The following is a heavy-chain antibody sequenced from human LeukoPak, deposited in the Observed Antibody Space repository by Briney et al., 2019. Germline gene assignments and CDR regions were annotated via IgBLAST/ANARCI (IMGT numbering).Heavy chain of an antibody. V-gene: IGHV4-61*02. CDR3: ARDKRVAVAGTYIYYYYMDV. D-gene: IGHD6-19*01. CDR2: IYTSGST. J-gene: IGHJ6*03. Sequence: SETLSLTCTVSGGSISSGSYYWSWIRQPAGKGLEWIGRIYTSGSTNYNPSLKSRVTMSVDTSKNQFSLKLSSVTAADTAVYYCARDKRVAVAGTYIYYYYMDVWGNGTTVTISS. CDR1: GGSISSGSYY.